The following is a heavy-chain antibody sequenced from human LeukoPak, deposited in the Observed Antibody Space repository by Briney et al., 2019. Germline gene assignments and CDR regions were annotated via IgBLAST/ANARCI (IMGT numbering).Heavy chain of an antibody. Sequence: SVKVSCKASGGTFSSYAISWVRQAPGQGLEWMGGIIPIFGTANYAQKFQGRVTITADESTSTAYMELSSLRSEDTAVYYCARDFSSWYERPHTGFDYWGQGTLVTVSS. V-gene: IGHV1-69*13. CDR1: GGTFSSYA. J-gene: IGHJ4*02. CDR2: IIPIFGTA. CDR3: ARDFSSWYERPHTGFDY. D-gene: IGHD6-13*01.